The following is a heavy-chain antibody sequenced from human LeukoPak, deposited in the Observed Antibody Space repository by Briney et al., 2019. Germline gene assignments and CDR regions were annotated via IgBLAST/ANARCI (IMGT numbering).Heavy chain of an antibody. CDR1: GGSISSYY. Sequence: SETLSLTCTVSGGSISSYYWSWIRQPPGKGLEWIGYIYYSGSTNYNPSLKSRVTISVDTSKNQFSLKLSSVTAADTAVYYCAREKRGYSVYDYVVWGQGTLVTVSS. D-gene: IGHD5/OR15-5a*01. J-gene: IGHJ4*02. CDR2: IYYSGST. V-gene: IGHV4-59*01. CDR3: AREKRGYSVYDYVV.